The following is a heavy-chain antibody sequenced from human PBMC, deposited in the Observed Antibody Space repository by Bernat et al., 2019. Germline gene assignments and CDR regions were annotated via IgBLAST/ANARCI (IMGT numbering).Heavy chain of an antibody. CDR1: GFTFSSYA. J-gene: IGHJ6*03. Sequence: QVQLVESGGGVVQPGRSLRLSCAASGFTFSSYAMHWVRQAPGKGLEWVAVISYDGSNKYYADSVKSRFTISRDNYCARSVQQKNMTTVTTRSFYYYYYMDVWGKGTTVTVSS. V-gene: IGHV3-30-3*01. CDR3: YYMDV. CDR2: ISYDGSNK. D-gene: IGHD4-17*01.